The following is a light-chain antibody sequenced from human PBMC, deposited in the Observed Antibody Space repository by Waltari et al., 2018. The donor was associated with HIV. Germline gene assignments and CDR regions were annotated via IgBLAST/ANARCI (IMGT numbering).Light chain of an antibody. CDR1: NSGSKS. CDR2: YNS. J-gene: IGLJ1*01. CDR3: QVWDPLSDHPV. Sequence: SHVLSQPPSVSVAPGKTASVTCGRDNSGSKSVHWYQQRPGQAPLLIIFYNSDRPSGIPERFSGSNSVGTATLTISRVEAGDEADYYCQVWDPLSDHPVFGTGTKVTVL. V-gene: IGLV3-21*04.